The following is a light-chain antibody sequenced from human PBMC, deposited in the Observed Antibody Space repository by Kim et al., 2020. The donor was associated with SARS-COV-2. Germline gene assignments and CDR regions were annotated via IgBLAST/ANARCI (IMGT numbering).Light chain of an antibody. CDR3: QQYKSYSWT. Sequence: SVGDRLTITRRARQSISSSLSWYQQKPGKAPKLLIYMASTLESGVPSRFSGSGLGTQFTLTISSLQPDDFSTNSCQQYKSYSWTFVQGTKVDIK. CDR2: MAS. V-gene: IGKV1-5*03. CDR1: QSISSS. J-gene: IGKJ1*01.